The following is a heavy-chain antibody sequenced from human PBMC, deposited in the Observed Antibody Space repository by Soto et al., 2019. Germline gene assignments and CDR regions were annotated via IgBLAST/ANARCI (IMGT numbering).Heavy chain of an antibody. CDR3: ARDSYSSSWYVV. CDR2: ISYDGSNK. CDR1: GFTFSSYA. D-gene: IGHD6-13*01. Sequence: QVQLVESGGGVVQPGRSLRLSCAASGFTFSSYAMHWVRQAPGKGLEWVAVISYDGSNKYYADSVKGRFTISRDNSKNTLYLHMNSLRAEDTAVYYCARDSYSSSWYVVWGQGTLVTVSS. J-gene: IGHJ4*02. V-gene: IGHV3-30-3*01.